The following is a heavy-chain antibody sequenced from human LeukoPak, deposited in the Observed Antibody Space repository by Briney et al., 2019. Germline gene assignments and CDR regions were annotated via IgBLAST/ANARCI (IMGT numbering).Heavy chain of an antibody. V-gene: IGHV1-2*02. J-gene: IGHJ4*02. D-gene: IGHD3-10*01. CDR2: INPNSGGT. CDR3: SVWFGELAH. Sequence: ASVKVSCKASGYTFTDYNIRWVRQAPGQGLEWMGWINPNSGGTNYAQRFQGMVTMTRDTSISTAYMDLGSLKSDDTATYFCSVWFGELAHWGQGTLVTVSS. CDR1: GYTFTDYN.